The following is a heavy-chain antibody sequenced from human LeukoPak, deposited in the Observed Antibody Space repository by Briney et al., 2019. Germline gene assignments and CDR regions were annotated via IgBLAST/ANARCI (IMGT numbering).Heavy chain of an antibody. V-gene: IGHV3-33*01. CDR1: GFTFSSYG. Sequence: PGGSLTLSCAASGFTFSSYGMHWVRQAPGKGLEWVAVIWYDGSNKYYADSVKGRFTISRDNSKNTLYLQMNSLRAEDTAVYYCARDLDYGGNSIGDYYYYGMDVWGQGNTVPVSS. J-gene: IGHJ6*02. CDR2: IWYDGSNK. D-gene: IGHD4-23*01. CDR3: ARDLDYGGNSIGDYYYYGMDV.